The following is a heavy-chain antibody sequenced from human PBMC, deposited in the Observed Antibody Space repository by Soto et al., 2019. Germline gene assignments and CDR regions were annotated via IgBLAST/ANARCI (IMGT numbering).Heavy chain of an antibody. CDR2: IYPGDSDT. D-gene: IGHD4-4*01. CDR3: ARSISNPISYYYYYGMDV. Sequence: GESLKISCKGSGYSFTSYWIGWVRQMPGKGLEWMGIIYPGDSDTRHSPSFQGQVTISADKSISTAYLQWSSLKASDTAMYYCARSISNPISYYYYYGMDVWGQGTTVTVSS. V-gene: IGHV5-51*01. CDR1: GYSFTSYW. J-gene: IGHJ6*02.